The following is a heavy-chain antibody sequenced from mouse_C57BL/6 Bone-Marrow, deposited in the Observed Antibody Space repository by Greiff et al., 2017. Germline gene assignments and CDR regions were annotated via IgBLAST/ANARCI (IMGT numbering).Heavy chain of an antibody. V-gene: IGHV1-81*01. J-gene: IGHJ4*01. CDR2: IYPRSGNT. Sequence: VQLQQSGAELARPGASVKLSCKASGYTFTSYGISWVKQRTGQGLEWIGEIYPRSGNTYYNEKFKGKATLTADKSSSTAYMELRSLTSEDSAVYFCARYYYYGSSYAMGYWGQGTSVTVSS. CDR1: GYTFTSYG. CDR3: ARYYYYGSSYAMGY. D-gene: IGHD1-1*01.